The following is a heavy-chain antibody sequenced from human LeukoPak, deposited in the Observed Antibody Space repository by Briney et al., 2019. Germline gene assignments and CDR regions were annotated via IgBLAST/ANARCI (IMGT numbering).Heavy chain of an antibody. CDR2: ISAYNGNT. Sequence: ASVKVSCKASNYTFNSYGISWVRQAPGQGLEWMGWISAYNGNTNYAQKLQGRVTMTTDTSTSTAYMGLRSLRSDDTAVYYCARDIAVAAIIPPYFDYWGQGTLVTVSS. CDR1: NYTFNSYG. D-gene: IGHD6-19*01. CDR3: ARDIAVAAIIPPYFDY. V-gene: IGHV1-18*01. J-gene: IGHJ4*02.